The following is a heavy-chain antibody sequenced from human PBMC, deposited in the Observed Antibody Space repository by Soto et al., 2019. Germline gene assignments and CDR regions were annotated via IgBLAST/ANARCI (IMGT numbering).Heavy chain of an antibody. V-gene: IGHV1-18*01. CDR2: ISAHTGSS. Sequence: ASEKVSYKASGYTFTISVMSWLLQAPGEGHEWLGWISAHTGSSEYAQRFQGRVTMTTDRSTSTAYMELRSLRSDDTAVYYCARAFFYQGSDSRGYSFDAFDFWGPGTLVTVSS. CDR1: GYTFTISV. D-gene: IGHD3-22*01. CDR3: ARAFFYQGSDSRGYSFDAFDF. J-gene: IGHJ3*01.